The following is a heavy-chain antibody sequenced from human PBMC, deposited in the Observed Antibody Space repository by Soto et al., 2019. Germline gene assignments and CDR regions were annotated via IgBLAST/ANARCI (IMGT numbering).Heavy chain of an antibody. Sequence: EVQLLESGGGLVQPGGSLRLSCAASGFTFSSYAMSWVRQAPGKGLEWGSAISGSGASTYYADSVTGRFTSSRHNYKNTLYLQMNSLRAEDTAVYHCAKDLGYSSSAGDYWGQGTLVTVSS. J-gene: IGHJ4*02. D-gene: IGHD6-13*01. CDR1: GFTFSSYA. CDR2: ISGSGAST. V-gene: IGHV3-23*01. CDR3: AKDLGYSSSAGDY.